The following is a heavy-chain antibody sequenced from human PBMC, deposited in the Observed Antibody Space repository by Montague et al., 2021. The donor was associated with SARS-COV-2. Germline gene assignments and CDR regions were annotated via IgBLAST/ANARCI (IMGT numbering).Heavy chain of an antibody. V-gene: IGHV2-70*01. CDR3: ARIPAVTTGLNCHYYYGMDV. D-gene: IGHD4-17*01. CDR1: GFSLSTSGMC. Sequence: PALVKPTQTLTLTCTFSGFSLSTSGMCVSWIRQPPGKALEWLAPIDWDDDKYYSTSLKTRLTISKDTSKNQVVLTMTNMDPVDTATYYCARIPAVTTGLNCHYYYGMDVWGQGTTVTVSS. CDR2: IDWDDDK. J-gene: IGHJ6*02.